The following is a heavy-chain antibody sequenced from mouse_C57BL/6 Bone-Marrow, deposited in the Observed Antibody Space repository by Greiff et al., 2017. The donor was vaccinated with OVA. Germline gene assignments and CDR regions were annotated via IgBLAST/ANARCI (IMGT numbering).Heavy chain of an antibody. Sequence: EVKLMESGPGLVKPSQTVFLTCTVTGISITTGNYRWSWIRQFPGNKLEWIGYIYYSGTITYNPSLTSRTTITRDTPKNQFFLEMNSLTAEDTATYYCAREVYYGNWYFDVWGTGTTVTVSS. V-gene: IGHV3-5*01. D-gene: IGHD2-1*01. CDR3: AREVYYGNWYFDV. CDR1: GISITTGNYR. J-gene: IGHJ1*03. CDR2: IYYSGTI.